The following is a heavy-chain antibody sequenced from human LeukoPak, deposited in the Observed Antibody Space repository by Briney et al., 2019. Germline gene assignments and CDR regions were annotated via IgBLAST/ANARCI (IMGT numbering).Heavy chain of an antibody. D-gene: IGHD6-19*01. J-gene: IGHJ4*02. CDR1: GGSISSSSYY. CDR3: ARAYSSGWYYFDY. CDR2: IYYSGST. Sequence: PSETLSLTCTVSGGSISSSSYYWGWIRQPPGKGLEWIGSIYYSGSTYYNPSLKSRVTISVDTPKNQFSLKLSSVTAADTAVYYCARAYSSGWYYFDYWGQGTLVTVSS. V-gene: IGHV4-39*01.